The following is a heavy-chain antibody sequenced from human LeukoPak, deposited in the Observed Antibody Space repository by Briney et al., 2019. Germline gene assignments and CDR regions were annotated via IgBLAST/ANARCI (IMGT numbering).Heavy chain of an antibody. CDR2: IYTSGST. V-gene: IGHV4-4*09. Sequence: SETLSLTCNISGGSINSYYWSWIRQPPGKGLEWIGYIYTSGSTNYNPSLKSRVTISVDTSKNQFSLKLSSVTAADTAVYYCAGGAGRHWGQGTLVTVSS. D-gene: IGHD1-26*01. CDR1: GGSINSYY. CDR3: AGGAGRH. J-gene: IGHJ4*02.